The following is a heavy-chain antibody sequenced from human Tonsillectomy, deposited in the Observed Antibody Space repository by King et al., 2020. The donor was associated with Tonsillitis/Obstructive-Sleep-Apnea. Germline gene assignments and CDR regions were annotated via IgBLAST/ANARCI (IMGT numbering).Heavy chain of an antibody. J-gene: IGHJ2*01. CDR2: THHSGSS. V-gene: IGHV4-59*02. CDR3: ARRVLVAGPHWYFDL. CDR1: GASASSSY. D-gene: IGHD6-19*01. Sequence: QLQESGPGLVRPSETLSLTCTVSGASASSSYWSWIRQTPGKGLEWIGFTHHSGSSNYNPSLKSRVSMSIDTSNHQFSLKLTSVAAADTAVYYCARRVLVAGPHWYFDLWGRGTLVTVSS.